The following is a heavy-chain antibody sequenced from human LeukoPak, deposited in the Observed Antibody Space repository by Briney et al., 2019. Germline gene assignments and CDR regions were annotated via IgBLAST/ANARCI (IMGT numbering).Heavy chain of an antibody. CDR3: ARDDGYDRFDY. V-gene: IGHV3-7*05. D-gene: IGHD3-22*01. J-gene: IGHJ4*02. CDR2: INEDGSAQ. CDR1: GFTFSRSW. Sequence: GGSLRLSCADSGFTFSRSWMTWVRQAPGKGLEWVANINEDGSAQNYVDSVKGRFTISRDNPKSTLYLEMNSLRAEDTAVYYCARDDGYDRFDYWGQGTLVTVSS.